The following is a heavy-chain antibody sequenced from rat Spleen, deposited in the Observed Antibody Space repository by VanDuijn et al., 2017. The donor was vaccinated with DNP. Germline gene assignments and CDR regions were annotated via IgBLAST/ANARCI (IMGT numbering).Heavy chain of an antibody. CDR2: ISASGGST. D-gene: IGHD1-1*01. V-gene: IGHV5-25*01. Sequence: EVQLVESGGGLVQPGRSLKLSCAASGFTFSNYDMAWVRQAPKKGLEWVASISASGGSTSYRDSVKGRFTISRDNAKSILYLQMDSLRSEDTATYYCARGVYYYSATYWYFDFWGPGTMVSVSS. CDR1: GFTFSNYD. CDR3: ARGVYYYSATYWYFDF. J-gene: IGHJ1*01.